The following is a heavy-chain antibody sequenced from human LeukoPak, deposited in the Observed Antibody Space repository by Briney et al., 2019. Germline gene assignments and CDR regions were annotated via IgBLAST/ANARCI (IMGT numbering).Heavy chain of an antibody. Sequence: GGSLRLSCAASGFTFDDYAMHWVRQAPGKGLEWVSGISWNSGSIGYADSVKGRFTISRDNAKNSLYLQMNSLRADETAVYFCARFIASPGPDAFDIWGRGTLVTVSS. D-gene: IGHD6-13*01. CDR3: ARFIASPGPDAFDI. J-gene: IGHJ3*02. V-gene: IGHV3-9*01. CDR2: ISWNSGSI. CDR1: GFTFDDYA.